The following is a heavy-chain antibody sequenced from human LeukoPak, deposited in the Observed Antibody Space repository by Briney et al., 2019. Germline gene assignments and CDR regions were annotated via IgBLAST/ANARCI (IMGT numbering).Heavy chain of an antibody. V-gene: IGHV3-30-3*01. D-gene: IGHD6-19*01. CDR1: GFTFSSYA. Sequence: GGSLRLSCAASGFTFSSYAMHWVRQAPGKGLEWVAVISYDGSNKYYADSVKGRFTISRDNSKNTLYLQMNSLGAEDTAVYYCARATDVAVDNWFDPWGQGTLVTVSS. CDR2: ISYDGSNK. CDR3: ARATDVAVDNWFDP. J-gene: IGHJ5*02.